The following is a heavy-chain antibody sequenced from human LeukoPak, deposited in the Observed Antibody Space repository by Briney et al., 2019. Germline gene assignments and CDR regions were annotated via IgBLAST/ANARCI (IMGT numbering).Heavy chain of an antibody. CDR2: IRGSGSGLGSGN. V-gene: IGHV3-48*04. D-gene: IGHD7-27*01. CDR3: ARDDNWGFDY. CDR1: GFVFSDYS. J-gene: IGHJ4*02. Sequence: GGSLRLSCAASGFVFSDYSMNWVCQAPGKGLERVANIRGSGSGLGSGNYYADSVKGRFTISRDNAKTSLYLQMNSLRAEDTAFYYCARDDNWGFDYWGQGALVTVSS.